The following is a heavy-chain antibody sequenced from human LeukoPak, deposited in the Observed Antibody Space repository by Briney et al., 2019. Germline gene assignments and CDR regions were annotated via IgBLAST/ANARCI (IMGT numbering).Heavy chain of an antibody. J-gene: IGHJ4*02. D-gene: IGHD4-17*01. CDR2: IWYDGSNK. Sequence: GGSLRLSCAASGFTFSSYGMHWVRRAPGKGLEWVAVIWYDGSNKYYADSVKGRFTISRDNSKNTLYLQMNSLRAEDTAVYYCAKDLGPMTTVTPVGFDYWGQGTLVTVSS. CDR1: GFTFSSYG. V-gene: IGHV3-33*06. CDR3: AKDLGPMTTVTPVGFDY.